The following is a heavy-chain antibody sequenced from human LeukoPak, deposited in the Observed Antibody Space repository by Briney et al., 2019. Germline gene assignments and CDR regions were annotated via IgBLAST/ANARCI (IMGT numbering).Heavy chain of an antibody. D-gene: IGHD6-19*01. CDR2: LFYSGST. J-gene: IGHJ4*02. CDR1: GAISSSSYY. CDR3: ARHYSGWYNFFDY. Sequence: ASETLSLTCTVSGAISSSSYYWGWIRQPPGKGLEWMGSLFYSGSTYYNPSLKSRVTISADTSKNQFSLKLTSVTAADTAVYYCARHYSGWYNFFDYWGQGTLVTVSS. V-gene: IGHV4-39*01.